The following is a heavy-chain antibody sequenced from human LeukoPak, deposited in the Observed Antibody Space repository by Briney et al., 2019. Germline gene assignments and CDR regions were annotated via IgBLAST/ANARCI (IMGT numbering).Heavy chain of an antibody. Sequence: PGGSLRLSCAASGFTFRNYEMNWVRQAPGKGLEWVSSISSSSSYIYYADSVKGRFTISRDNAKNSLYLQMNSLRAGDTAVYYCASDVEGSGGWYFAFDIWGQGTMVTVSS. CDR1: GFTFRNYE. D-gene: IGHD6-19*01. CDR3: ASDVEGSGGWYFAFDI. V-gene: IGHV3-21*01. J-gene: IGHJ3*02. CDR2: ISSSSSYI.